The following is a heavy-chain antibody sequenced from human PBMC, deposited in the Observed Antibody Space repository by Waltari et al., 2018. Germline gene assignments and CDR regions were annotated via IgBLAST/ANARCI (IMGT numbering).Heavy chain of an antibody. CDR1: GGSISSGSSY. J-gene: IGHJ3*02. Sequence: QVQLQESGPGLVKPSQTLSLTCTVSGGSISSGSSYWSWIRQPAGKGLEWIGYIYTSGSTNYNPSLKSRVTISVDTSKNQFSLKLSSVTAADTAVYYCARDRRWSDAFDIWGQGTMVTVSS. CDR2: IYTSGST. CDR3: ARDRRWSDAFDI. D-gene: IGHD2-15*01. V-gene: IGHV4-61*09.